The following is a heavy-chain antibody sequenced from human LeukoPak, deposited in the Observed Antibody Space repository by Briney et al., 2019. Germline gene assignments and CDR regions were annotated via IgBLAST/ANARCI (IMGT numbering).Heavy chain of an antibody. V-gene: IGHV4-30-2*01. D-gene: IGHD3-3*01. CDR2: IYHSGST. CDR3: ARLKPNYYDFWSGPYPMYFDY. J-gene: IGHJ4*02. CDR1: GGSISSGGYY. Sequence: PSQTLSLTCTVSGGSISSGGYYWSWIRQPPGKGLEWIGYIYHSGSTYYNPSLKSRVTISVDRSKNQFSLKLSSVTAADTAVYYCARLKPNYYDFWSGPYPMYFDYWGQGTLVTVSS.